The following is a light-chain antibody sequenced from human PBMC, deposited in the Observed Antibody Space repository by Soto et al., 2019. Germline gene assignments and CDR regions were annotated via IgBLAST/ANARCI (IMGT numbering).Light chain of an antibody. V-gene: IGKV3-11*01. J-gene: IGKJ1*01. CDR1: QSVSTY. CDR3: ERRPPGLPRR. Sequence: IVLTQSPATLSLSPGERATLSCRASQSVSTYLAWFQQKPGQAPRLLIYDASNRATGIPARFSGSGSGTHFTLTISSVEPEDFAVYYCERRPPGLPRRFDQGTKMEMK. CDR2: DAS.